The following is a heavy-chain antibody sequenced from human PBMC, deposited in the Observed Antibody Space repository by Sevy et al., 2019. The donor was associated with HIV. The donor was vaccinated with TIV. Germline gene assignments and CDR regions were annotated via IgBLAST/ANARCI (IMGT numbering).Heavy chain of an antibody. CDR1: GFAFSSSW. J-gene: IGHJ6*02. Sequence: GGSLRLCCAASGFAFSSSWMTWVRQAPGKGLEWVANIKQDVSEQYYVDFLKGRFTIFRDNAKNSLYLQMNSLRAEDTAVYYCARLCTGFIYYYYYGMDVWGQGTTVTVSS. V-gene: IGHV3-7*01. D-gene: IGHD2-2*01. CDR3: ARLCTGFIYYYYYGMDV. CDR2: IKQDVSEQ.